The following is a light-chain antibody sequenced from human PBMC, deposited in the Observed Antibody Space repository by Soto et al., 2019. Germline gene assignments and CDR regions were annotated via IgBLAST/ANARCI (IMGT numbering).Light chain of an antibody. V-gene: IGKV3D-20*02. Sequence: EIVLTQSPGTLSLPPGGRATLSCRASQIVSTTYLAWYQQRPGRAPRLLIYGASTRAPGIPDRFSGSGSGTDFTLTISSLEPEDFAVYYCQQHSHWPPWTFGQGTRVEIQ. J-gene: IGKJ1*01. CDR1: QIVSTTY. CDR2: GAS. CDR3: QQHSHWPPWT.